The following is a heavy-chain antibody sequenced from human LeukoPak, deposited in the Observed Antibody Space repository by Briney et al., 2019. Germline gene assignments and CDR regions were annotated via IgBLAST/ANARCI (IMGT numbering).Heavy chain of an antibody. D-gene: IGHD3-3*01. J-gene: IGHJ5*02. CDR2: MNPNSGNT. V-gene: IGHV1-8*01. Sequence: ASVKVSCKASGYTFTSYDINWVRQATGQGLEWKGWMNPNSGNTGYAQKFQGRVTMTRNTSISTAYMELSSLRSEDTAVYYCARALREWLLSYWFDPWGQGTLVTVSS. CDR1: GYTFTSYD. CDR3: ARALREWLLSYWFDP.